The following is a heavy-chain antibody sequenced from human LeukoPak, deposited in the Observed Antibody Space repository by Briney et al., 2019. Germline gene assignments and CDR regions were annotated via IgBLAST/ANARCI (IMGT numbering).Heavy chain of an antibody. V-gene: IGHV4-59*01. CDR1: GGSIKDYR. D-gene: IGHD2-2*01. CDR3: ARGPCSSANCYWSLDH. J-gene: IGHJ5*02. CDR2: VYYSAST. Sequence: PSETLSLTCSVSGGSIKDYRWSWIRQPPGKGLEYIGFVYYSASTNYNPSLESRVTMSLDTSKNQFSLNLNSVTAADTAVYYCARGPCSSANCYWSLDHWGQGTLVTVSS.